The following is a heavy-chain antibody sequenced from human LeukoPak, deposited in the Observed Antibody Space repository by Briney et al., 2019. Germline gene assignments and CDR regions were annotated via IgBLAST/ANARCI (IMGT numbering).Heavy chain of an antibody. CDR3: AGHRNTGAHPPLGEVYYYYYGMDV. CDR1: GYSFTSYW. Sequence: GESLKISCKGSGYSFTSYWIGWVRQMPGKGLEWMGIIYPGDSDTRYSPSFQGQVTISADKSISTAYLQWSSLKASDTAMYYCAGHRNTGAHPPLGEVYYYYYGMDVWGQGTTVTVSS. CDR2: IYPGDSDT. D-gene: IGHD1-14*01. V-gene: IGHV5-51*01. J-gene: IGHJ6*02.